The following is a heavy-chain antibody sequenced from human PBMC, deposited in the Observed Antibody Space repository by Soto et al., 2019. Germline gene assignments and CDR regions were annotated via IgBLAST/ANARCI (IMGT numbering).Heavy chain of an antibody. CDR3: ARILGAHNNRNFWIGYFEY. D-gene: IGHD3-3*01. CDR2: INPSGGST. J-gene: IGHJ4*02. CDR1: VYNFILQY. Sequence: ASVXVSFKSSVYNFILQYIHCLLQAPGQGLEWMGIINPSGGSTTYAQKFQGRVVMTSDASTSTVYVELSSLTSEDTAIYFCARILGAHNNRNFWIGYFEYWGQGTLVTVYS. V-gene: IGHV1-46*01.